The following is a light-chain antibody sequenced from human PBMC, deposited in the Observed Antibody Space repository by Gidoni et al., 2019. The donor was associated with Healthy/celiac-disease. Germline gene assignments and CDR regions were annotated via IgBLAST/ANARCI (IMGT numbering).Light chain of an antibody. J-gene: IGLJ3*02. CDR1: SSNSGSNT. Sequence: QSVLTQPPSASGTPGQRGTIPCAGSSSNSGSNTVNWSQQLPGTAPKRLIYSNNQRPSGVPDRVSGSKSGTSASLAISGLQSEDEADYYCAAWDDSLNGWVFGGGTKLTVL. CDR3: AAWDDSLNGWV. V-gene: IGLV1-44*01. CDR2: SNN.